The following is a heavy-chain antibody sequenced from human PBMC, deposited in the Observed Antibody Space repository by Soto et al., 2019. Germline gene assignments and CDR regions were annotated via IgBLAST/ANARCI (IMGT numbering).Heavy chain of an antibody. CDR3: VCRLTSIYNFFDS. CDR2: VSSSGNS. CDR1: GDSISSATHY. Sequence: SETLSLTCTVSGDSISSATHYWNWIRQHPGKGLEWIGYVSSSGNSYYSPSLKSRVFMSVDTSKNLFSLKLGSVTAANTAIYSCVCRLTSIYNFFDSWGQGTQVTVSS. J-gene: IGHJ4*02. D-gene: IGHD2-8*01. V-gene: IGHV4-31*03.